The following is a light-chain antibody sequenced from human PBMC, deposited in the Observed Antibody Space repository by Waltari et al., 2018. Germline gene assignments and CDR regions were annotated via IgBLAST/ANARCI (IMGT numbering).Light chain of an antibody. J-gene: IGLJ1*01. CDR1: SSDVGDYNY. CDR3: CSYAGIYV. Sequence: QSALTQPRSVSGSPGQSVTISCTGTSSDVGDYNYVSWYQHHPGKAPKLLIFEVRKRPSGVPDRFSGSKSGNTASLTISGLQAEDEADYYCCSYAGIYVFGTGTKVTVL. V-gene: IGLV2-11*01. CDR2: EVR.